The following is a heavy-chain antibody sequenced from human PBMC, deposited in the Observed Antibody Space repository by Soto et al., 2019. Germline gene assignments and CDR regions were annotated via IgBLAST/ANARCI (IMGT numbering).Heavy chain of an antibody. J-gene: IGHJ4*02. D-gene: IGHD1-26*01. CDR2: IRAYNGNT. CDR1: GSTFTSYG. V-gene: IGHV1-18*01. Sequence: QVQLVQSGAEGKKAGASVKVSCKASGSTFTSYGISWVRQAPGQGLEGMGWIRAYNGNTNYAQKLQGRVTMTTDTPTSTAYMELMSLRYDDTAVYYCASSRGSYALDYWGQGTLVTVSS. CDR3: ASSRGSYALDY.